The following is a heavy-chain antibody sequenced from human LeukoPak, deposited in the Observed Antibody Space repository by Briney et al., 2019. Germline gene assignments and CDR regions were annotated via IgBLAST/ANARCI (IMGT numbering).Heavy chain of an antibody. Sequence: SETLSLTCAVYGGSFSGYYWSWIRQPPGKGLEWIGEINHSGSTNYNPSLKSRVTISVDTSKNQTSLKLSSVTAADTAVYYCARRTADYYDSSGYYYLDYWGQGTLVTVSS. J-gene: IGHJ4*02. V-gene: IGHV4-34*01. D-gene: IGHD3-22*01. CDR2: INHSGST. CDR3: ARRTADYYDSSGYYYLDY. CDR1: GGSFSGYY.